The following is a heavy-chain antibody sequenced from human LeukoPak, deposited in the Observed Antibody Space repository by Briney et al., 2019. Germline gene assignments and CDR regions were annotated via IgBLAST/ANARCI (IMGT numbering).Heavy chain of an antibody. CDR1: GFTFSSYG. CDR3: VRWSDVQRKHAAY. D-gene: IGHD3-3*01. J-gene: IGHJ4*02. CDR2: IRYDGSNK. V-gene: IGHV3-30*02. Sequence: GGSLRLSCAASGFTFSSYGMPWVRQAPGKGLEWVAFIRYDGSNKYYADSVKGRFSISRDNSKNTLYLQMNSLRADDTAVYYCVRWSDVQRKHAAYWGQGTLVTVSS.